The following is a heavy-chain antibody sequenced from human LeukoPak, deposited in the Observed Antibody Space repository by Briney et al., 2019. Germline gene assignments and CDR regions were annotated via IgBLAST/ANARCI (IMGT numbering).Heavy chain of an antibody. Sequence: SETLSLTCTVSGGSISSYYWSWIRQPPGKGLERIGYIYYTGSTNYNPSLKSRVTISVDTSRNQFSLKLSSVTAADTAVYYCARDGISGSYYAEYFQHWGQGTLVTVSS. CDR3: ARDGISGSYYAEYFQH. CDR1: GGSISSYY. V-gene: IGHV4-59*01. D-gene: IGHD1-26*01. J-gene: IGHJ1*01. CDR2: IYYTGST.